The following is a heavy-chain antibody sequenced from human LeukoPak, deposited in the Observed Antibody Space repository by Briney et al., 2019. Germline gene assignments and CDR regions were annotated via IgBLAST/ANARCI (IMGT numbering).Heavy chain of an antibody. D-gene: IGHD3-10*01. CDR2: FDPEDGET. Sequence: GASVKVSCKVSGYTLTELTMHWVRQAPGKGLEWMGGFDPEDGETIYAQKFQGRVTMTEDTSTDTAYMELSSLRSEDTAVYYCARNARSEYYGSGSYFFDPWGQGTLVTVSS. V-gene: IGHV1-24*01. J-gene: IGHJ5*02. CDR1: GYTLTELT. CDR3: ARNARSEYYGSGSYFFDP.